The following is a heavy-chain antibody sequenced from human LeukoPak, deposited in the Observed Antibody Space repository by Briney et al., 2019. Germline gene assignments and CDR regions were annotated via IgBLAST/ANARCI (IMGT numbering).Heavy chain of an antibody. CDR2: VSISSSTI. D-gene: IGHD6-13*01. CDR3: ARGKGSSSGRAFDI. J-gene: IGHJ3*02. Sequence: GGSLRLSCAAPGFTFSSYEMNWVRQAPGKGLEWVSYVSISSSTIYYADSVKGRFTISRDNAKNSLYLQMNSLRADDTAVYYCARGKGSSSGRAFDIWGQGTTVTVSS. V-gene: IGHV3-48*03. CDR1: GFTFSSYE.